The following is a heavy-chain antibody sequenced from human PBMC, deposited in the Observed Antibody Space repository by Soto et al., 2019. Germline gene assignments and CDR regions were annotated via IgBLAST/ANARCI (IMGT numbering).Heavy chain of an antibody. J-gene: IGHJ4*02. D-gene: IGHD5-12*01. CDR2: IYYTGST. Sequence: SETLSLTCTVSGGSISSGGCYWSWIRQPPGKGLEWIGYIYYTGSTNYNPSLKSRVTISVDTSKKQFSLQLSSVTAADTAVYYCASGYGALFDHWGQGMLVTVSS. CDR3: ASGYGALFDH. CDR1: GGSISSGGCY. V-gene: IGHV4-61*08.